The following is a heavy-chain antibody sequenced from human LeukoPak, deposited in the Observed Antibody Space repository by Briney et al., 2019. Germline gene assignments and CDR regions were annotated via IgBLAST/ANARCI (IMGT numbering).Heavy chain of an antibody. D-gene: IGHD3-10*01. Sequence: GGSLRLSCAASGFTFSSYGMHWVRQAPGKGLEWVAVIWYDGSNKYYADSVKGRFTISRDNSKNTLYLQMNSLRAEDTAVYYCARGEGRSESYYPPDYWGQGTLVTVSS. V-gene: IGHV3-33*01. J-gene: IGHJ4*02. CDR2: IWYDGSNK. CDR3: ARGEGRSESYYPPDY. CDR1: GFTFSSYG.